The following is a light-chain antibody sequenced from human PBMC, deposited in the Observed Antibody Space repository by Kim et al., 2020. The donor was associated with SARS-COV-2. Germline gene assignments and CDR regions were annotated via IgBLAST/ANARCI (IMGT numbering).Light chain of an antibody. CDR3: AAWDDRLNGPV. CDR1: SSNIGSGP. CDR2: NDN. J-gene: IGLJ7*01. Sequence: GQRVTISCSGSSSNIGSGPVNWYQQLPGTAPKLLIYNDNQRPSGAPDRFSGSKSGTSASLAISGLQSDDEADYYCAAWDDRLNGPVFGGGTQLTVL. V-gene: IGLV1-44*01.